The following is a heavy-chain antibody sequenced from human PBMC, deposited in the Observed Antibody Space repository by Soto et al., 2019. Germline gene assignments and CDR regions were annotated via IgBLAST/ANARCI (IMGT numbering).Heavy chain of an antibody. CDR3: TTDSYMTNIIVRFDY. CDR2: VKSKTDGGTT. J-gene: IGHJ4*01. CDR1: GFIFSSGC. V-gene: IGHV3-15*07. D-gene: IGHD4-17*01. Sequence: GGSHRLSCAASGFIFSSGCINWVRQAPGKGLEWVGRVKSKTDGGTTDFAAPVKGRFAISRDDSKNMVYLEMNSLKTEDTAIYYCTTDSYMTNIIVRFDYWGHGTLVTVSS.